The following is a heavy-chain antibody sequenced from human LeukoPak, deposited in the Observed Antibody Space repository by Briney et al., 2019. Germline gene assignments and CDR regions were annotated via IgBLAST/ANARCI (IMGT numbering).Heavy chain of an antibody. D-gene: IGHD6-19*01. V-gene: IGHV1-2*02. CDR2: INPNSGGT. Sequence: ASVKVSCEASGYTFTDYYMHWVRQAPGQGLEWMGWINPNSGGTNYAQKFQGRVTMTTDTSTSTAYMELRSLRSDDTAVYYCARGGIAVAGNRPLPLDIWGQGTMVTVSS. J-gene: IGHJ3*02. CDR1: GYTFTDYY. CDR3: ARGGIAVAGNRPLPLDI.